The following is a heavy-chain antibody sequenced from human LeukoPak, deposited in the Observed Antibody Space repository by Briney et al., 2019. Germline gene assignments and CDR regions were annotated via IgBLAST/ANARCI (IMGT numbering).Heavy chain of an antibody. CDR3: AREGIVVVLAAILHWFDP. CDR2: IWYDGSNK. Sequence: GGSLRLSCAASGFTFSSYGMHWVRQAPGKGLEWVAVIWYDGSNKYYADSVKGRFTISRDNSKNTLYLQMNSLRAEDTAVYYCAREGIVVVLAAILHWFDPWGQGTLVTVSS. J-gene: IGHJ5*02. CDR1: GFTFSSYG. D-gene: IGHD2-2*01. V-gene: IGHV3-33*01.